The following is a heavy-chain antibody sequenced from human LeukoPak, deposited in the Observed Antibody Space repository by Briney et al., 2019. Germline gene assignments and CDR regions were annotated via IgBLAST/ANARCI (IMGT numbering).Heavy chain of an antibody. CDR3: ARVTGTTAGDH. CDR1: GFSFSSYS. CDR2: ISSGSTSI. V-gene: IGHV3-21*01. J-gene: IGHJ5*02. Sequence: HGGSLRVSCAASGFSFSSYSMDWVRQAPGKGLEWVSSISSGSTSIYYADSVKGRFTISRDNAKNSPYLQMNSLRAEDTAVYYCARVTGTTAGDHWGQGTLVSVSS. D-gene: IGHD1-1*01.